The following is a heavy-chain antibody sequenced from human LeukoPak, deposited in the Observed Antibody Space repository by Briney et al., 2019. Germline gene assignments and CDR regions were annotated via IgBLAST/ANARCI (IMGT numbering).Heavy chain of an antibody. CDR3: AKDLYPPTMIVVVITRRVFDY. J-gene: IGHJ4*02. D-gene: IGHD3-22*01. CDR2: IYHSGST. CDR1: DGSISPYY. Sequence: SETLSLTCTVADGSISPYYWSWIRQPPGKGLEWRGYIYHSGSTTYNLSLKSRVTISVDTSKNQFSLKLSSVTAADTAVYYCAKDLYPPTMIVVVITRRVFDYWGQGTLVTVSS. V-gene: IGHV4-59*12.